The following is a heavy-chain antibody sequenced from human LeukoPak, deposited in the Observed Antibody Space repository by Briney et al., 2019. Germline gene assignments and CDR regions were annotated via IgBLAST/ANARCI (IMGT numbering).Heavy chain of an antibody. D-gene: IGHD4-11*01. CDR2: IKQDGSEK. J-gene: IGHJ6*03. Sequence: GGSLRLSCAASGFTFSSYWMSWVRQAPGKGLEWVANIKQDGSEKYYVDSVKGRFTISRDNAKNSLYLQMSSLRAEDTAVYYCTRVEETATTAAIIRKYSYYYYMDVWGKGNTVTVSS. V-gene: IGHV3-7*01. CDR1: GFTFSSYW. CDR3: TRVEETATTAAIIRKYSYYYYMDV.